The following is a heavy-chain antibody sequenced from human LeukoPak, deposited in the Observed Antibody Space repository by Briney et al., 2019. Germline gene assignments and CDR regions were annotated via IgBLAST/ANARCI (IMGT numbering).Heavy chain of an antibody. V-gene: IGHV3-30*18. D-gene: IGHD6-19*01. CDR3: AKDEVGSSGWCFDY. Sequence: GRSLRLSCAASGFTFSSYGMHWVRQAPGKGLEWAAVISYDGSNKYYADSVKGRFTISRDNSKNTLYLQMNSLRAEDTAVYYCAKDEVGSSGWCFDYWGQGTLVTVSS. CDR1: GFTFSSYG. CDR2: ISYDGSNK. J-gene: IGHJ4*02.